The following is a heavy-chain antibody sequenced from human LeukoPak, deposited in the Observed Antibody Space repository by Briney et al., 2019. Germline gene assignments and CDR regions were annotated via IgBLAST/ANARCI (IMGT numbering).Heavy chain of an antibody. D-gene: IGHD2-21*02. CDR1: GFTFSSYA. Sequence: GGSLRLSCAASGFTFSSYAMHWVRQAPGKGLEWVAVISYDGSNKYYADSVKGRFTISRDNSKNTLYLQMNSLRAEDTAVYYCARAHHLTAPFDYWGQGTLVTVSS. V-gene: IGHV3-30-3*01. J-gene: IGHJ4*02. CDR2: ISYDGSNK. CDR3: ARAHHLTAPFDY.